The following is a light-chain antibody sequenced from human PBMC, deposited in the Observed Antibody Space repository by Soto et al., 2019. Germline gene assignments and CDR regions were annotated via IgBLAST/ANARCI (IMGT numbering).Light chain of an antibody. CDR3: DQGRS. V-gene: IGKV3-11*01. Sequence: VLTHSQATLSVSPGERATLSCRASQSIDTYLAWYQQKPGQAPRILIDDASHLATGIPARLSGSGSGTDFTLIISNVEPEDFAVYYCDQGRSFGQGTRVEIK. J-gene: IGKJ5*01. CDR2: DAS. CDR1: QSIDTY.